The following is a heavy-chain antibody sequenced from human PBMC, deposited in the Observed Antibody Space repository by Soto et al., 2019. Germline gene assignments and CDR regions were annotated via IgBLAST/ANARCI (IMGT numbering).Heavy chain of an antibody. CDR3: ARGRYGGTYSAFDY. CDR1: GFTFSSYA. Sequence: EVQLLESGGGLVQPGGSLRLSCAASGFTFSSYAMTWVRRAPGKGLEWVSGISATAGSTDYADSVKGRFSISRDNSKNTLNLQMISLRAEDTAVYYCARGRYGGTYSAFDYWGQGTLVTVSS. J-gene: IGHJ4*02. V-gene: IGHV3-23*01. CDR2: ISATAGST. D-gene: IGHD1-26*01.